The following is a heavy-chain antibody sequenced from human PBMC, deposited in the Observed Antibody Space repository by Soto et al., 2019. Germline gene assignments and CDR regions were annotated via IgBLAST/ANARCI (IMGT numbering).Heavy chain of an antibody. Sequence: GGSLRLSCAASGFTFSSYSMNWVRQDPGKGLEWVSYISSSSSTIYYADSVKGRFTISRDNAKNSLYLQMNSLRDEDTAVYYCARHTRIVGALRSAFDIWCQGTMVTVS. CDR2: ISSSSSTI. V-gene: IGHV3-48*02. J-gene: IGHJ3*02. D-gene: IGHD1-26*01. CDR3: ARHTRIVGALRSAFDI. CDR1: GFTFSSYS.